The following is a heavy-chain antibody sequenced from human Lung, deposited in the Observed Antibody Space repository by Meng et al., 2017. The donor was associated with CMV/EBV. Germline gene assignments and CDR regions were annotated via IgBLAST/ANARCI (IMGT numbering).Heavy chain of an antibody. Sequence: SCTVSGGSISSYYWSWIRQPPGKGLEWIGYIYYSGSTNYNPSLKSRVTISVDTSKNQFSLKLSSVTAADTAVYYCARASYYDFWSGPGNWFDPWRRGXLVTVSS. J-gene: IGHJ5*02. CDR3: ARASYYDFWSGPGNWFDP. CDR2: IYYSGST. V-gene: IGHV4-59*01. CDR1: GGSISSYY. D-gene: IGHD3-3*01.